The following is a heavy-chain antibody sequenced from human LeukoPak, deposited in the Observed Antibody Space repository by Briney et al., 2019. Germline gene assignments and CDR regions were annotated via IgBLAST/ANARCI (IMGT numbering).Heavy chain of an antibody. D-gene: IGHD3-10*01. CDR1: GGTFSSYA. V-gene: IGHV1-69*05. CDR3: ARAANYYGSGSYYPYYYYMDV. J-gene: IGHJ6*03. CDR2: IIPIFGTA. Sequence: GASAKVSCKASGGTFSSYAISWVRQAPGQGLEWMGGIIPIFGTANYAQKFQGRVTITTDESTSTAYMELSSLRSEDTAVYYCARAANYYGSGSYYPYYYYMDVWGKGTTVTVSS.